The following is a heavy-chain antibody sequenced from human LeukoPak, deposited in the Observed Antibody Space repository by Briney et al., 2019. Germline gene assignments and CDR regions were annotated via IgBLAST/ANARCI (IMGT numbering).Heavy chain of an antibody. CDR2: INPSGSST. J-gene: IGHJ4*02. CDR1: GFTFSSYW. Sequence: GGSLRLSCAASGFTFSSYWMHWVRQAPGQGLEWMGLINPSGSSTNYAQKFRGRVTMTRDTSTTTVYMELSSLRSEDTAVYYCAREESGGYFDYGGQGTLVTVSS. CDR3: AREESGGYFDY. V-gene: IGHV1-46*01. D-gene: IGHD2-8*02.